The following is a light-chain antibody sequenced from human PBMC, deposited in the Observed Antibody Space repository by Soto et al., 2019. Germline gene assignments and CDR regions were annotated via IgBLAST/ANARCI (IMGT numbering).Light chain of an antibody. CDR3: QQYGTAPWT. CDR2: GAS. V-gene: IGKV3-20*01. J-gene: IGKJ1*01. Sequence: EIVLTQSPGTLSLSPGERATLSCSASHSVSSSYLAWYQQKPGQAPRLLIYGASSRATGIPDRFSGSGSGTDFTLTISRLEPEDFAVYYCQQYGTAPWTFGQGTKVDI. CDR1: HSVSSSY.